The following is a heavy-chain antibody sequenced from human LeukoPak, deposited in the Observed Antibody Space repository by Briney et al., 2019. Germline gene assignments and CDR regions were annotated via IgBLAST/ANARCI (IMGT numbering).Heavy chain of an antibody. Sequence: GGSLRLSCAASGFTVSSNYMSWVRQAPGKGLEWVSVIYSGGSTYYADSVKGRFTISRDNSKNTLYLQMNSLRAEDTAVYYCARDWRIQLWFEYWGQGTLVTVSS. D-gene: IGHD5-18*01. CDR2: IYSGGST. CDR1: GFTVSSNY. CDR3: ARDWRIQLWFEY. J-gene: IGHJ4*02. V-gene: IGHV3-66*01.